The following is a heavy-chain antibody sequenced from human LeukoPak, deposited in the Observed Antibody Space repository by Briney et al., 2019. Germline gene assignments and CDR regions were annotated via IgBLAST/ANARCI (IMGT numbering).Heavy chain of an antibody. CDR1: GFTFGDYA. CDR3: TRVKDSSGRLFDY. Sequence: GGSLRLSCTASGFTFGDYAMSWFRQAPGKGLEWVGFIRSKAYGGTTEYAASVKGRFTISRDDSKSIAYLQMNSLKTEDTAVYYCTRVKDSSGRLFDYWGQETLVTVSS. J-gene: IGHJ4*02. CDR2: IRSKAYGGTT. D-gene: IGHD3-22*01. V-gene: IGHV3-49*03.